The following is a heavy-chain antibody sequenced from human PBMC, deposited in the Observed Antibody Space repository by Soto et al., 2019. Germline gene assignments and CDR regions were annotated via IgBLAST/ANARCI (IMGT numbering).Heavy chain of an antibody. CDR3: ARGVWVVRRGYSPYFDV. CDR2: INDIGAT. Sequence: SQSRSLACSVSVGSFSGSYWTWIRKPPGKGLEWIGEINDIGATNYNPSLKTQVGTSVDTSTNQVSLKLKSVTAADTAVYFCARGVWVVRRGYSPYFDVWGQGTHVTVS. J-gene: IGHJ4*02. D-gene: IGHD5-18*01. CDR1: VGSFSGSY. V-gene: IGHV4-34*01.